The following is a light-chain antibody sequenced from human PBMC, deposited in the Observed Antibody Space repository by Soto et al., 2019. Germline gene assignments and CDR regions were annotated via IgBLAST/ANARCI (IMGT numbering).Light chain of an antibody. CDR3: CSYAGSSTFKV. CDR1: SSDVGSYNL. CDR2: EGS. Sequence: QSVLTQPASVSGSPGQSITISCTGTSSDVGSYNLVSWYQQHPGKAPKLMIYEGSKRPSGVSNRFSGSKSGNTASLTISGLQAEDEADYYCCSYAGSSTFKVFGGGTKVTV. V-gene: IGLV2-23*03. J-gene: IGLJ2*01.